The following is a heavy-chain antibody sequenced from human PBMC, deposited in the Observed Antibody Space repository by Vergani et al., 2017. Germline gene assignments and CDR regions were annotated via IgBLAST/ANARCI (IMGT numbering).Heavy chain of an antibody. V-gene: IGHV2-5*01. Sequence: QITFKESGPTLVKPTQTLTLTCTFSGFSLSTSGVGVGWIRQPPGKALEWLALIYWNDDKRYSPSLKSRLTITKDTSKNQVVLTMTNMDPVDTATYYCAHRRGXMVRGVIPFEGYDYWGQGTLVTVSS. CDR3: AHRRGXMVRGVIPFEGYDY. J-gene: IGHJ4*02. CDR1: GFSLSTSGVG. D-gene: IGHD3-10*01. CDR2: IYWNDDK.